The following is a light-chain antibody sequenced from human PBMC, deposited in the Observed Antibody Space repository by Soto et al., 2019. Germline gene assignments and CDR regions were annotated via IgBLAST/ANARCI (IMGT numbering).Light chain of an antibody. CDR3: QQYNNWPLT. CDR1: QSVSSK. J-gene: IGKJ4*01. V-gene: IGKV3-15*01. CDR2: GAS. Sequence: EIVMTQSSATLSVSPGERATLSCRASQSVSSKLAWYQQKPGQAPRLLIYGASTRATGIPARFSGSGSGTEFTLTISSLQSEDFAVYYCQQYNNWPLTFGGGTKVDIK.